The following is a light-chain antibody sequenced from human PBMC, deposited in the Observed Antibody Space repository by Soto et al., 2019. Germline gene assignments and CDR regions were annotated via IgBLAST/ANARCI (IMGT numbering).Light chain of an antibody. Sequence: QSALTQPPSVSGSPGQSVTISCTGTSSDVGGYYYVSWYQKHPGKAPKLMIYDVNERPSGVPDRFSGSKSGNTASLTISGLQADDEADYFCCSYAGAFAYVFGTGTKGTVL. CDR2: DVN. V-gene: IGLV2-11*01. CDR1: SSDVGGYYY. CDR3: CSYAGAFAYV. J-gene: IGLJ1*01.